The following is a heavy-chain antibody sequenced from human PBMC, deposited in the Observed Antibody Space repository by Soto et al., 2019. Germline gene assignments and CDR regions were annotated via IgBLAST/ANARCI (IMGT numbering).Heavy chain of an antibody. D-gene: IGHD3-3*01. CDR1: GFTFSSYW. Sequence: GGSLRLSCAASGFTFSSYWMHWVRQAPGKGLVWVSRINSDGSSTSYADSVKGRFTISRDNAKNTLYLQMNSLRAEDTAVYYCASLFESGHTNYYYYGMDVWGQGTTVTVSS. J-gene: IGHJ6*02. CDR2: INSDGSST. CDR3: ASLFESGHTNYYYYGMDV. V-gene: IGHV3-74*01.